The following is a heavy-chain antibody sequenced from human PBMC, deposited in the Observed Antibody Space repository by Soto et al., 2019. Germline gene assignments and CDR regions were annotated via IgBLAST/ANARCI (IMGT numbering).Heavy chain of an antibody. CDR3: ARSQVGRPLDV. J-gene: IGHJ6*02. CDR1: RYTSTNFY. Sequence: ASVKVSCKASRYTSTNFYIHWLRQAPGQGLEWMGIINPSGGSTTYPQKFQGRVTRTRGTGTSTGHMERITLRSEDTAVDYGARSQVGRPLDVWGPGTTVTVAS. V-gene: IGHV1-46*01. CDR2: INPSGGST. D-gene: IGHD1-26*01.